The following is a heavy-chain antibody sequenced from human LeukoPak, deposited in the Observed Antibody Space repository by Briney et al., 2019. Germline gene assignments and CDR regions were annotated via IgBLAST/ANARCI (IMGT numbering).Heavy chain of an antibody. CDR3: ARGGSSPDAFDI. CDR2: IYYSGST. V-gene: IGHV4-31*03. Sequence: QPSETLSLTCTVSGGSISSGGYYWSWIRQHPGKGLEWIGYIYYSGSTYYNPSLKSRVTISVDTSKNQFSLKLSSVTAADTAVYYCARGGSSPDAFDIWGQGTMVTVSS. CDR1: GGSISSGGYY. D-gene: IGHD6-13*01. J-gene: IGHJ3*02.